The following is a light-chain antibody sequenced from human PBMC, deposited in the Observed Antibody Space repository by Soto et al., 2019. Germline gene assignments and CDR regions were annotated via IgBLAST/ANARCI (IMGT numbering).Light chain of an antibody. CDR1: SSNIGSNY. Sequence: QSALTQPPSASGTPGQRVTISCSGSSSNIGSNYVYWYQQLPGTAPKLLIYKDNQRPSGVPDRFSGSKSGTSASLAISGLRVEDEADYYCAAWDDSLSEVFGTGTKVNVL. J-gene: IGLJ1*01. V-gene: IGLV1-47*01. CDR2: KDN. CDR3: AAWDDSLSEV.